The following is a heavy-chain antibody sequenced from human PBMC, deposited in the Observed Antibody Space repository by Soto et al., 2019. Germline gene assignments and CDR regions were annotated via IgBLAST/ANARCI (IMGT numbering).Heavy chain of an antibody. V-gene: IGHV1-69*04. CDR3: ATSYGSGYRAFDY. Sequence: QVQLVQSGAEVKRPGSSVKVSCKASGDTFSFYSINWVRQAPGLGLEWMGRVNPILSMSNYAQRFQGRVTLPADKSTSTAYMELSGLRSEDTAMYYCATSYGSGYRAFDYWGRGALVTVSS. CDR2: VNPILSMS. CDR1: GDTFSFYS. J-gene: IGHJ4*02. D-gene: IGHD3-10*01.